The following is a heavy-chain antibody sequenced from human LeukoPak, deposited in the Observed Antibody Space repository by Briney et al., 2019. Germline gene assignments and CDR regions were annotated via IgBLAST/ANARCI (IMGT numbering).Heavy chain of an antibody. V-gene: IGHV3-74*01. CDR1: GFTFSSYW. D-gene: IGHD2-2*01. J-gene: IGHJ4*02. CDR3: ARDCSSTSCYEDFDY. Sequence: PGGSLRLSCAASGFTFSSYWMHWVRQAPGKGLVWVSRINSDGSSTSYAGSVKGRFTISRDNAKNTLYLQMNSLRAEDTAVYYCARDCSSTSCYEDFDYWGQGTLVTVSS. CDR2: INSDGSST.